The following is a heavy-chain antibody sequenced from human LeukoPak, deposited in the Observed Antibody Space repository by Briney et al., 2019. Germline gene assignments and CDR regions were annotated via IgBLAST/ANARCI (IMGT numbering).Heavy chain of an antibody. J-gene: IGHJ5*02. D-gene: IGHD3-9*01. CDR1: GFTFSSYW. CDR3: ARDPEVAYYDILTGANWFDP. Sequence: GGSLRLSCAAPGFTFSSYWMSWVRQAPGKGLEWVANIKQDGSEKYYVDSVKGRFTISRDNAKNSLYLQMNSLRAEDTAVYYCARDPEVAYYDILTGANWFDPWGQGTLVTVSS. V-gene: IGHV3-7*03. CDR2: IKQDGSEK.